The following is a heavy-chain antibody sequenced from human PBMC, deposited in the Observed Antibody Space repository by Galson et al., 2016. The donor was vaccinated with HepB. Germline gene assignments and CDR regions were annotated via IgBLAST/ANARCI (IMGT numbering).Heavy chain of an antibody. Sequence: SLRLSCAASGFTSTNYGMDWVRQAPGKGLGWVSAIGTGNDNTYYADSVKGRFTISRDASKNTLFLLMDSLRAEDTAVYYCAKEMGAGKPFDYWGQGTLVTVSS. V-gene: IGHV3-23*01. CDR3: AKEMGAGKPFDY. J-gene: IGHJ4*02. CDR2: IGTGNDNT. CDR1: GFTSTNYG. D-gene: IGHD1-26*01.